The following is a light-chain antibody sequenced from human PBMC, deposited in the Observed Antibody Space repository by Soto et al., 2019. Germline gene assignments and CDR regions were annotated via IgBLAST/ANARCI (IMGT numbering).Light chain of an antibody. V-gene: IGKV2-28*01. CDR3: MQALQTPRLT. CDR2: LGS. Sequence: DIVMTQSPLSLPVTPGEPASISCRSSQSLLHSNGYNYLDWYVQKPGQSPQLLIYLGSNRASGVPDRFSGSGSGTDFTLKISRVEAEDVGVYYCMQALQTPRLTFGGVTKVEIK. CDR1: QSLLHSNGYNY. J-gene: IGKJ4*01.